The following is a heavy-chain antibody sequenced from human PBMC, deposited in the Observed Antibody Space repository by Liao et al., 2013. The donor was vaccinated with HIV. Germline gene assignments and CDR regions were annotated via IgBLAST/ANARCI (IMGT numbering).Heavy chain of an antibody. Sequence: QVQLQESGPGLVKPSETLSLTCTVSGGSISNFYWSWIRQAPGKGLEWIGFVSNSGSTKYNPSLKSRVTILVDTSRNQFSLKLRSVTAADTAVYYCAREIPGYSNNWFGGVRPWGQGTLVTVSS. CDR2: VSNSGST. V-gene: IGHV4-59*01. CDR1: GGSISNFY. CDR3: AREIPGYSNNWFGGVRP. D-gene: IGHD6-13*01. J-gene: IGHJ5*02.